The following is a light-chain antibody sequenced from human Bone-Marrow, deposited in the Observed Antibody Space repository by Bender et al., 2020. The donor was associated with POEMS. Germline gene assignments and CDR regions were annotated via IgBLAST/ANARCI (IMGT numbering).Light chain of an antibody. CDR3: CSYASSSLRV. V-gene: IGLV2-14*02. CDR2: EVS. CDR1: ISDVGSYNL. J-gene: IGLJ1*01. Sequence: QSALTQPASVSGSPGQSITISCTGTISDVGSYNLVSWYQQYPGKAPKTMIYEVSNRPSGVSERFSGSKSGNTASLTISGLQAEDEADYYCCSYASSSLRVFGTGTKVTVL.